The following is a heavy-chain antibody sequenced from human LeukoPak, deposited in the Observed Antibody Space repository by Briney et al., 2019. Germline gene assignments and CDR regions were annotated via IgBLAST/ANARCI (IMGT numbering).Heavy chain of an antibody. CDR2: IIPILGIA. D-gene: IGHD2-15*01. J-gene: IGHJ4*02. V-gene: IGHV1-69*04. CDR3: ARLGDLGYCSGGSCYYFGY. Sequence: SVKVSCKASAGTFSSYAISWLRQAPGQGLEWMRRIIPILGIANYAQKFQGRVTITADKSTSTAYMELSSLRSEDTAVYYCARLGDLGYCSGGSCYYFGYWGQGTLVTVSS. CDR1: AGTFSSYA.